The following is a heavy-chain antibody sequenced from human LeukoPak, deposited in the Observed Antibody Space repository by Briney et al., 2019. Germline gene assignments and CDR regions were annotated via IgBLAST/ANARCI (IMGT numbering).Heavy chain of an antibody. J-gene: IGHJ3*02. CDR1: GGTFSSYT. CDR3: ARDMSGSSHDAFDI. CDR2: IIPILGIA. V-gene: IGHV1-69*04. Sequence: GASVRVSCKASGGTFSSYTISCVRQAPGQGLQWIRRIIPILGIANYAQKFQGRVTITADKSTSTAYMELSSLRSEDTAVYYCARDMSGSSHDAFDIWGQGTMVTVSS. D-gene: IGHD1-26*01.